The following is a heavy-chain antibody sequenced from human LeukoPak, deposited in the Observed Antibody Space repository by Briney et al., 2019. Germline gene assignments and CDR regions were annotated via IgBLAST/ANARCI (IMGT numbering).Heavy chain of an antibody. V-gene: IGHV4-39*07. CDR1: GGSISSCTYS. D-gene: IGHD3-10*01. Sequence: SETLSLTCSVSGGSISSCTYSWGWIRQPPGKGLEWIGSFSCSGSTYYNPSLKSRVTISVDTSKNQFSLKLSSVTAADTAVYYCAGGYGSGSYYKGPFDYWGQGTLVTVSS. CDR2: FSCSGST. CDR3: AGGYGSGSYYKGPFDY. J-gene: IGHJ4*02.